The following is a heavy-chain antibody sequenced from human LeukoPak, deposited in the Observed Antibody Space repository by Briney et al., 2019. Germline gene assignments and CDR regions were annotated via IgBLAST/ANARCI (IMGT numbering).Heavy chain of an antibody. Sequence: ASVKVSCKASGYTFTSYYMHWVRQAPGQGLEWMGIINPSGGSTSYAQKFQGRVTMTTDTSTSTAYMELRSLRSDDTAVYYCARAQVEEWLVALDAFDIWGQGTMVTVSS. D-gene: IGHD6-19*01. CDR2: INPSGGST. J-gene: IGHJ3*02. CDR3: ARAQVEEWLVALDAFDI. CDR1: GYTFTSYY. V-gene: IGHV1-46*01.